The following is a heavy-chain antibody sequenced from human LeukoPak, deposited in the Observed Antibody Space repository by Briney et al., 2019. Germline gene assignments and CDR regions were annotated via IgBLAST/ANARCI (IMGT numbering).Heavy chain of an antibody. D-gene: IGHD2-2*01. CDR1: GYTFSTCG. J-gene: IGHJ6*03. CDR3: ARHPSGKRSGLYCSSTSCYYYYYYYMDV. CDR2: ISAYNGNT. Sequence: ASVKVSCKASGYTFSTCGINWVRQAPGQGLEWMGWISAYNGNTNYAQKLQGRVTMTTDTSTSTAYMELSSLRSEDTAVYYCARHPSGKRSGLYCSSTSCYYYYYYYMDVWGKGTTVTVSS. V-gene: IGHV1-18*01.